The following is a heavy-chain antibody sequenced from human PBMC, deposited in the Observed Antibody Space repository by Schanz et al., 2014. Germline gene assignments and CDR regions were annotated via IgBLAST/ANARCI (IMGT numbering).Heavy chain of an antibody. V-gene: IGHV3-33*01. CDR2: IWYDGSNK. J-gene: IGHJ4*02. CDR1: GFNFSSYG. CDR3: ARDGDFDY. Sequence: QVQLVESGGGVVQPGRSLRLSCAASGFNFSSYGMHWVRQAPGKGLEWVAIIWYDGSNKYYADSVKGRFTISRDNSKNTLCLQMSSLRAEDTAVYYCARDGDFDYWGQGTLVAVSS.